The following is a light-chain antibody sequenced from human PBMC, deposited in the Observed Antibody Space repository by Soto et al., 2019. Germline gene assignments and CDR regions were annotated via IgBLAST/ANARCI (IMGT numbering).Light chain of an antibody. CDR3: QQYHSYSPT. J-gene: IGKJ1*01. Sequence: DIQMTQSPSSLSASVGDGVTITFRASHSISXCLSWYQQKPGKAPKLLIYDAPSLESGVPSRFRGSGSGTAFPLTISSLQPDDFATYYCQQYHSYSPTFGQGTKVDIK. CDR1: HSISXC. CDR2: DAP. V-gene: IGKV1-5*01.